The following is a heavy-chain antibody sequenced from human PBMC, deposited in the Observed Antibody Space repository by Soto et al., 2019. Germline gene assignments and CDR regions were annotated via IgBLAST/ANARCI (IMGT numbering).Heavy chain of an antibody. J-gene: IGHJ5*02. CDR2: INHSGST. CDR1: GGSFSGYY. CDR3: ARVRYYGSGSYYHGFDP. D-gene: IGHD3-10*01. Sequence: PSETLSLTCAVYGGSFSGYYWSWIRQPPGKGLEWIGEINHSGSTNYNPSLKSRVTISVDTSKNQFSLKLSSVTAADTAVYYCARVRYYGSGSYYHGFDPWGQGTLVTVSS. V-gene: IGHV4-34*01.